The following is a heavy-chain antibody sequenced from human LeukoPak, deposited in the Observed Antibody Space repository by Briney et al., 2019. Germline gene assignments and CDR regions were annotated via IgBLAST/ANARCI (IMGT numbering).Heavy chain of an antibody. V-gene: IGHV3-20*04. D-gene: IGHD2-15*01. CDR3: ARNRPDPKLPSAYYYYYYMDV. Sequence: SPGGFLRLSCAASGFTFDDYGMSWVRQAPGKGLEWVSGINWNGGSTGYADSVKGRFTISRDNAKNSLYLQMNSLRAEDTALYYCARNRPDPKLPSAYYYYYYMDVWGKGTTVTVSS. CDR2: INWNGGST. J-gene: IGHJ6*03. CDR1: GFTFDDYG.